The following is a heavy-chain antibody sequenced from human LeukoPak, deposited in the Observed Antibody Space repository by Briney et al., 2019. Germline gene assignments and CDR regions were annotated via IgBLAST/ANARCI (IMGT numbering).Heavy chain of an antibody. Sequence: GGSLRLSCAASGFTFSDYNMNWVRQAPGKGLEWVSSISSSSSYIYYADSVKGRFTISRDNAKNSLYLQMNSLRAEDTAVYYCARDNYYYYMDVWGKGTTVTISS. CDR2: ISSSSSYI. CDR3: ARDNYYYYMDV. CDR1: GFTFSDYN. V-gene: IGHV3-21*01. J-gene: IGHJ6*03.